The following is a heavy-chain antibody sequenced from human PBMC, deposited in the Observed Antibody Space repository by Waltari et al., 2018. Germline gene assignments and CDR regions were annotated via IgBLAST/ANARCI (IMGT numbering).Heavy chain of an antibody. CDR2: IWYDEDEK. CDR3: ARLGDGDYYYYYYYYMDV. CDR1: GFDFSSYG. J-gene: IGHJ6*03. Sequence: QVQLVESGGGVVQPGKSLRLSCAASGFDFSSYGMHWVRQAPGKGLEWVSFIWYDEDEKYYADSVKGRFTISRDNSKNTVFLRMDNLRVEDTAVYYCARLGDGDYYYYYYYYMDVWGKGTAVTVSS. V-gene: IGHV3-33*01. D-gene: IGHD4-17*01.